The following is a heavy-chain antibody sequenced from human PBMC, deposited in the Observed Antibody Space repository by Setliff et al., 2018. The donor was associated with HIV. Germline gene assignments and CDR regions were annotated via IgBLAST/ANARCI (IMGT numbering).Heavy chain of an antibody. CDR2: IYDSGDI. D-gene: IGHD1-26*01. CDR3: VRDYMWAFDY. J-gene: IGHJ4*02. Sequence: GESLKISCAASGFTFSTYTMNWVRQAPGKGLEWVSRIYDSGDIWYADSVRGRFTISRDNTKNSLYLQMNNLRAEDTAVYYCVRDYMWAFDYWGQGTLVTVSS. V-gene: IGHV3-21*05. CDR1: GFTFSTYT.